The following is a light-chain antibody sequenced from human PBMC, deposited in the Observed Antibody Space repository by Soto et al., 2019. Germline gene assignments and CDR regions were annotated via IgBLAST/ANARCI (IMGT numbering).Light chain of an antibody. Sequence: IQLTQSPSSLSASLGDRVTITCRASQGIRGDLGWYQQKPGKAPKLLISATSTLQSGVPSRFSGRGSGTNFTLTISSLQPEDFATYYCIQDFISPLTVGQGTKVDI. CDR3: IQDFISPLT. V-gene: IGKV1-6*01. CDR1: QGIRGD. J-gene: IGKJ1*01. CDR2: ATS.